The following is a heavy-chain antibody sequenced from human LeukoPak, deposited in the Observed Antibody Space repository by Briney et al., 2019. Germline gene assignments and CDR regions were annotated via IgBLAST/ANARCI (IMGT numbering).Heavy chain of an antibody. J-gene: IGHJ4*02. CDR2: IYTSGST. Sequence: PSQTLSLTCTVSGNSISSGDNFWSWIRQPAGKGLEWIGRIYTSGSTNYNPSLKSRVTISGDTSKNQFSLRLSSVTAADTAVYYCARASYSYDINGWVPFDYWGQGTLVTVSS. CDR3: ARASYSYDINGWVPFDY. V-gene: IGHV4-61*02. D-gene: IGHD3-22*01. CDR1: GNSISSGDNF.